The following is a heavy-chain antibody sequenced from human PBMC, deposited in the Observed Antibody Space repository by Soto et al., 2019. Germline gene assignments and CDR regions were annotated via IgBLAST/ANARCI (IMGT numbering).Heavy chain of an antibody. Sequence: TLSLTCTVSGGSISSGGYYWSWIRQHPGKGLEWIGYIYYSGSTYYNPSLKSRVTISVDTSKNQFSLKLSSVTAADTAVYYCARDRGYSKRSGWFDPWGQGTLVTVSS. CDR1: GGSISSGGYY. CDR2: IYYSGST. J-gene: IGHJ5*02. CDR3: ARDRGYSKRSGWFDP. V-gene: IGHV4-31*03. D-gene: IGHD4-4*01.